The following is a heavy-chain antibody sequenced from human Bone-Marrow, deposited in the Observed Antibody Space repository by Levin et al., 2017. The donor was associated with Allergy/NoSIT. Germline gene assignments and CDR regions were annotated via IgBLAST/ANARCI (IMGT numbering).Heavy chain of an antibody. V-gene: IGHV3-74*01. J-gene: IGHJ4*02. CDR2: IKSDGTTT. D-gene: IGHD2-21*02. Sequence: GESLKISCAASGFTFRDYWMQWVRQAPGKGLVWVSGIKSDGTTTRYADSVKGRFTISRDNAKNTLYLQMSSLRVEDTAVYYCARDQDVVVTFDYWGQGTPVTVSS. CDR3: ARDQDVVVTFDY. CDR1: GFTFRDYW.